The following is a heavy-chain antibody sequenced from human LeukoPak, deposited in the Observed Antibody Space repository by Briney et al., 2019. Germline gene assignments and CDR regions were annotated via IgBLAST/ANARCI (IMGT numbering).Heavy chain of an antibody. J-gene: IGHJ5*02. Sequence: PSETLSLTCSVSGGTITNYFWSWLRQPPGKGLEWIGYIYFTGTTGYNPSLKSRVTISIDTSKSQFSLELGSVTAADTAVYYCARVHCTSTSCYADKWFDPWGQGTLVTVSS. CDR1: GGTITNYF. CDR3: ARVHCTSTSCYADKWFDP. V-gene: IGHV4-59*01. CDR2: IYFTGTT. D-gene: IGHD2-2*01.